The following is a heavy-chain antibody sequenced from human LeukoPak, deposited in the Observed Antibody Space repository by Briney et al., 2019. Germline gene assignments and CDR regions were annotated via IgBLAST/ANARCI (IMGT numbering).Heavy chain of an antibody. CDR1: GGSISSYY. CDR3: ARHSQTYYYDSSGYYYFDY. Sequence: SETLSLTCTVSGGSISSYYWSWIRQPPGKGLEWVGYIYYSGSTNDNPSLKSRVTISVDTTKNPFSLKQSSVTAADTAVYYCARHSQTYYYDSSGYYYFDYWGQGTLVTVSS. CDR2: IYYSGST. V-gene: IGHV4-59*08. J-gene: IGHJ4*02. D-gene: IGHD3-22*01.